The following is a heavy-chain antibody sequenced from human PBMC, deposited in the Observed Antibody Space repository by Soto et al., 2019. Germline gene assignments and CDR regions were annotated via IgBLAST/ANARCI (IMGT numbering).Heavy chain of an antibody. CDR3: ARNDCSSTRCYNFGMDV. CDR2: IDPSDSYI. V-gene: IGHV5-10-1*01. J-gene: IGHJ6*02. Sequence: GESLKISCKGSGYSFTNYWISWVRQMPGKGLEWMGRIDPSDSYIKYSPSFQGHVTISADNSISTAYLQWSSLKASDTAMYYCARNDCSSTRCYNFGMDVWGHGTTVTVSS. CDR1: GYSFTNYW. D-gene: IGHD2-2*02.